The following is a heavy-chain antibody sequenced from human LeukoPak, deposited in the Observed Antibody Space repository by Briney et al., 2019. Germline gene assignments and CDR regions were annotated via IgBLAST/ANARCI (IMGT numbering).Heavy chain of an antibody. J-gene: IGHJ5*02. CDR3: ARQGGWYGLYNLFDP. CDR2: IYYSGST. D-gene: IGHD6-19*01. Sequence: SETLSLTCTVSGGSISSGGYYWSWIRQHPGKGLEWIGYIYYSGSTYYNPSLKSRVTISVDTSKNQFSLKLSSVTAADTAVYYCARQGGWYGLYNLFDPWGQGTRVTVSS. CDR1: GGSISSGGYY. V-gene: IGHV4-31*03.